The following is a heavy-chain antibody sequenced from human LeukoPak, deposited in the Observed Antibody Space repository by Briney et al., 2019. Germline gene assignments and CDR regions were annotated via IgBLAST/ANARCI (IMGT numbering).Heavy chain of an antibody. CDR2: ITSSSSHT. Sequence: GGSLRLSCSASGFIFSTYNMNWVRQAPGKALEWVSSITSSSSHTYYADSVKGRYTISRDNAKNSLYLQMNSLRAEDTAVYYCARDPYSGSYGNYYYYFMDVWGKGTTVTISS. D-gene: IGHD1-26*01. J-gene: IGHJ6*03. CDR3: ARDPYSGSYGNYYYYFMDV. V-gene: IGHV3-21*01. CDR1: GFIFSTYN.